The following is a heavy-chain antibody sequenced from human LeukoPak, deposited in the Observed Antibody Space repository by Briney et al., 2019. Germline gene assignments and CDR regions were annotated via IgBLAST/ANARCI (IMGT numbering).Heavy chain of an antibody. CDR3: ARGCSGGSCYYGMDV. CDR2: ISYDGSNK. J-gene: IGHJ6*02. D-gene: IGHD2-15*01. CDR1: GFTFSSYA. Sequence: GGSLRLSCAASGFTFSSYAMHWVRQAPGKGLEWVAVISYDGSNKYYADSVKGRFTISRDNAKNSLYLQMNSLRAEDTAVYYCARGCSGGSCYYGMDVWGQGTTVTVSS. V-gene: IGHV3-30-3*01.